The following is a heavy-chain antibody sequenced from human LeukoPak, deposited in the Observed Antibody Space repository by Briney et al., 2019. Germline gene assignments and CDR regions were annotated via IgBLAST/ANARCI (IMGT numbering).Heavy chain of an antibody. CDR2: ISGGTA. CDR1: GFTFSNYG. V-gene: IGHV3-23*01. Sequence: VGSLRLSCAASGFTFSNYGMSWVRQAPGKGLEWVSGISGGTAYYADSVKGRFTTSRDNSESTLYLRMNRLRAEDTAIYFCATDYYSSTSSYFDYWGQGTLVTVSS. CDR3: ATDYYSSTSSYFDY. D-gene: IGHD2-2*01. J-gene: IGHJ4*02.